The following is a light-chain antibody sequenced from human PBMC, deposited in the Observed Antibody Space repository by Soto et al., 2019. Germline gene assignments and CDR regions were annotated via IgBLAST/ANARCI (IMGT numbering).Light chain of an antibody. CDR3: QQRSNWPPMYT. J-gene: IGKJ2*01. V-gene: IGKV3-11*01. Sequence: EIVLTQSPATLSLSPGERATLSCRASQGVSSYLAWYQQKPGQPPRLLIYDASNRATGIPARFSGSGSGTDFTLTISSLEPEDFAVYYCQQRSNWPPMYTFGQGTKLEIK. CDR1: QGVSSY. CDR2: DAS.